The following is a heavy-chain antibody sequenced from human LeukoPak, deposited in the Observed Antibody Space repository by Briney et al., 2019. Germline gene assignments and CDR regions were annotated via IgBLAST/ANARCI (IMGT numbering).Heavy chain of an antibody. D-gene: IGHD2-8*02. V-gene: IGHV3-21*04. CDR3: ATYRQVLLPFES. CDR2: ISSSSSYI. Sequence: GGSLRLSCAASGFTFSSYVMHWVRQAPGKGLEWVSCISSSSSYIYYADSVKGRFTISRDNAKNSLYLQMNSLRAEDTAIYYCATYRQVLLPFESWGQGTLVTVSS. J-gene: IGHJ4*02. CDR1: GFTFSSYV.